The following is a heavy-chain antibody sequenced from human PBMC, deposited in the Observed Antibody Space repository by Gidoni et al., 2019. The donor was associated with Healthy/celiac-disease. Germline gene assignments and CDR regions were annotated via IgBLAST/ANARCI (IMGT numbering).Heavy chain of an antibody. Sequence: EVQLVESGGGLVKPGGSLRLSCAASGFTFSSYCMNWVRQAPGKGLEWVSSISSSSSYIYYADSVKGRFTISRDNAKNSMYLQMNSLRAEDTAVYYCARVDYYDSSGYYDYFDYWGQGTLVTVSS. CDR2: ISSSSSYI. D-gene: IGHD3-22*01. CDR1: GFTFSSYC. CDR3: ARVDYYDSSGYYDYFDY. J-gene: IGHJ4*02. V-gene: IGHV3-21*01.